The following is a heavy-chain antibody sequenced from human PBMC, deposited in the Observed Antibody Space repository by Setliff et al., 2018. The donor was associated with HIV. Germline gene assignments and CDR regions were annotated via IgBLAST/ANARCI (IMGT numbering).Heavy chain of an antibody. Sequence: KTSETLSLTCTVSGGSMSSYYWSWIRQPPGKGLEWIGSIYYTGSTDYNPSLMSRVTISLDTPKNQFSLKLNSVIAADTAVYYCARNRVPSSLWGQGTLGTVPQ. J-gene: IGHJ4*02. D-gene: IGHD3-10*01. CDR3: ARNRVPSSL. CDR1: GGSMSSYY. V-gene: IGHV4-59*01. CDR2: IYYTGST.